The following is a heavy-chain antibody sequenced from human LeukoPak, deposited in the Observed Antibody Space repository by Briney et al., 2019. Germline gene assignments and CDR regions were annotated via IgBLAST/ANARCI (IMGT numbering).Heavy chain of an antibody. D-gene: IGHD1-1*01. CDR1: GFVFTSYG. CDR3: ARELHVERDDY. Sequence: GASVNVSCKASGFVFTSYGFTWVRQAPGQGLEWMGWVSANDGKTHYSEKHQGRVTMSTDTVTSTAYMELRSLRSDDTAVYYCARELHVERDDYWGQGTLVTVSS. J-gene: IGHJ4*02. CDR2: VSANDGKT. V-gene: IGHV1-18*01.